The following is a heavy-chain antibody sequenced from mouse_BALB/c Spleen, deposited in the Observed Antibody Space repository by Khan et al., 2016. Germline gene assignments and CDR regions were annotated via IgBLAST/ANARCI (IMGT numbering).Heavy chain of an antibody. V-gene: IGHV4-1*02. CDR1: GFDFSRYW. CDR2: INPDSSPI. Sequence: EVKLLESGGGLVQPGGSLKLSCAASGFDFSRYWMSWVRQAPGKGQEWIGEINPDSSPINYTPSLKDKLIISRDNAKNTLYLQMSKVRSEDTALXYCARDRYIFAYCGQGTLVTVSA. CDR3: ARDRYIFAY. J-gene: IGHJ3*01. D-gene: IGHD2-14*01.